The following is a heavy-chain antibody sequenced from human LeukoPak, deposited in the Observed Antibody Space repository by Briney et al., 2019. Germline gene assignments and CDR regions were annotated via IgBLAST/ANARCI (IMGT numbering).Heavy chain of an antibody. V-gene: IGHV3-30*02. CDR3: AKDRGHSSTLDY. CDR1: GFTFSSYG. J-gene: IGHJ4*02. Sequence: GGSLRLSCAASGFTFSSYGMHWVRQAPGKGLEWVAFIRYDGSNKYYADSVKGRFTISRDNSKNTLYLQMNSLRAEDTAVYYCAKDRGHSSTLDYWGQGTLVTVSS. CDR2: IRYDGSNK. D-gene: IGHD3-22*01.